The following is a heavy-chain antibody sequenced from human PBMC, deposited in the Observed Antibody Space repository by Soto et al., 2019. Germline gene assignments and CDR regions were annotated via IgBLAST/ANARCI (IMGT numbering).Heavy chain of an antibody. CDR1: GGSISSSSYY. CDR2: LYYSGST. Sequence: QLQLQESGPRLVKPSETLSLTCTVSGGSISSSSYYWGWIRQPPGKGLEWLGSLYYSGSTYYNPSLQSRVTISVDTPKHQVSLKVTSVTAAYTAVYYCARQSIAARPQPYCGQVSLVILSS. CDR3: ARQSIAARPQPY. J-gene: IGHJ4*02. D-gene: IGHD6-6*01. V-gene: IGHV4-39*01.